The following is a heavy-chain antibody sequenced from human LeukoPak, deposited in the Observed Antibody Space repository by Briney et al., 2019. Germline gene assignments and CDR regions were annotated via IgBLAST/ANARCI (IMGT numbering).Heavy chain of an antibody. CDR1: GFTFDDYG. D-gene: IGHD6-13*01. J-gene: IGHJ1*01. CDR3: AKDLHSSSWYNYFQH. V-gene: IGHV3-20*04. Sequence: GGSLRLSCAASGFTFDDYGMSWVRQAPGKGLEWVSGINWNGGSTGYADSVKGRFTISRDNAKNSLYLQMNSLRAEDTAVYYCAKDLHSSSWYNYFQHWGQGTLVTVSS. CDR2: INWNGGST.